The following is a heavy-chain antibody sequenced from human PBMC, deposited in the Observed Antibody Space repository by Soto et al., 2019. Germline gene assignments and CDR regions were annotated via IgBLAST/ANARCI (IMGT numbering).Heavy chain of an antibody. J-gene: IGHJ4*02. CDR2: IHYSGSA. CDR3: ARENYYDY. V-gene: IGHV4-59*01. CDR1: GGSTSTYY. Sequence: QVQLQEPGPGLVKPSETLSLTCTVSGGSTSTYYWGWIRQPPGKGLEWIGYIHYSGSANNNPSLRGRVTRSLDPSKNQFSLRLTSVTAADTAVYYCARENYYDYWGQGTLVIVSS.